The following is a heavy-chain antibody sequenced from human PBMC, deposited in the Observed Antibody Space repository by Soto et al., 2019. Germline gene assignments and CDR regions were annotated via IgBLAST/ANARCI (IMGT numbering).Heavy chain of an antibody. CDR1: GFSFNSFA. Sequence: EVQLLESGGGLVLPGGSLRLACAASGFSFNSFAMNWVRQAPGKGLEWVSTITGSGGATYYADSVKGRFTIYRDNSKNTGYLQMNSLTAEDTALYYCAKDLSCSSNSVQFEYWGQGTLVTVSS. D-gene: IGHD3-10*01. CDR3: AKDLSCSSNSVQFEY. V-gene: IGHV3-23*01. J-gene: IGHJ4*02. CDR2: ITGSGGAT.